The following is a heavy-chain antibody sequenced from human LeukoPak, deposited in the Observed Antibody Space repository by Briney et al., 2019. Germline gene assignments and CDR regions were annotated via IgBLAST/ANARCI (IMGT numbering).Heavy chain of an antibody. D-gene: IGHD6-13*01. Sequence: PSETLSLTCAVYGGSFSGYHWSWIRQPPGKGLEWIGEINHSGSTNYNPSLKSRVTISVDTSKNQFSLKLSSVTAADTAVYYCAREVVAAAGTVDYWGQGTLVIVSS. CDR3: AREVVAAAGTVDY. CDR2: INHSGST. CDR1: GGSFSGYH. V-gene: IGHV4-34*01. J-gene: IGHJ4*02.